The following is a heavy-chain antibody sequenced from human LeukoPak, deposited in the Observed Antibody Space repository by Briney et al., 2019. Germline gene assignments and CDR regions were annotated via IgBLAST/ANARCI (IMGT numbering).Heavy chain of an antibody. Sequence: PGGSLRLSCAASGFTFSSYAMSWVRQAPGKGLEWVSAISGSGGSTYYADSVKGRFTISRDNSKNTLYLQMNSLRADDTAFYYCVRVSTGYYFDSWGQGTLVTVSS. CDR2: ISGSGGST. J-gene: IGHJ4*02. V-gene: IGHV3-23*01. CDR1: GFTFSSYA. D-gene: IGHD6-25*01. CDR3: VRVSTGYYFDS.